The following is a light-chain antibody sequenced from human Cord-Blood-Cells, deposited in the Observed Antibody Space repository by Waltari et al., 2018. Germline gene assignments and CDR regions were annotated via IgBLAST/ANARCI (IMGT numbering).Light chain of an antibody. CDR2: DVS. CDR3: SSYTSSSTLV. J-gene: IGLJ1*01. V-gene: IGLV2-14*01. CDR1: SSDVGGYTY. Sequence: QSALTQPASVSGSPGQSITISCTGTSSDVGGYTYVSWYQQHPGKAPKLMIYDVSNRPSGFSNRFSGSKAGNTASLTISGLQAEDEADDYCSSYTSSSTLVFGTGTKVTVL.